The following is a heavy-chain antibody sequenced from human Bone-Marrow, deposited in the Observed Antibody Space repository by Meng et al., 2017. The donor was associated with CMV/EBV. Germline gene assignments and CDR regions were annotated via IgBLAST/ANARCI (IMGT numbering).Heavy chain of an antibody. D-gene: IGHD6-19*01. J-gene: IGHJ4*02. CDR3: ARDLRVAGYFDY. Sequence: ASVKVSCKASGYTFSTYYMHWVRQAPGQGLEWMGIVDPSGDTTTYAQKFQGRVTMTRDTSTSTVYMELSSLRSEDTAMYFCARDLRVAGYFDYWGQGTRVTGSS. V-gene: IGHV1-46*01. CDR1: GYTFSTYY. CDR2: VDPSGDTT.